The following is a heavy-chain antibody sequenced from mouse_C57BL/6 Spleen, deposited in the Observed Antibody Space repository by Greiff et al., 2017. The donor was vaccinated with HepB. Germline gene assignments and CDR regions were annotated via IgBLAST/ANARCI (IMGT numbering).Heavy chain of an antibody. J-gene: IGHJ4*01. D-gene: IGHD2-4*01. CDR3: AKTYYEYDAWAMDY. CDR2: IWRGGST. Sequence: QVQLQQSGPGLVQPSQSLSITCTVSGFSLTSYGVHWVRQSPGKGLEWLGVIWRGGSTDYNAAFMSRLSITKDNSKSQVFFKMNSLQADDTAIYYCAKTYYEYDAWAMDYWGQGTSVTVSS. CDR1: GFSLTSYG. V-gene: IGHV2-5*01.